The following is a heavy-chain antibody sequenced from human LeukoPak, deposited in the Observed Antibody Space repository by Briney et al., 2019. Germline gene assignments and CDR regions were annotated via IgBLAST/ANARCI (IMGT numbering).Heavy chain of an antibody. V-gene: IGHV1-24*01. Sequence: ASVKVSCKVSGYTLTELSMHWVRQAPGKGLEWMGGFDPEDGETIYAQKFQGRVTMTEDTSTDKAYMELSSLRSEDTAVYYCATGAITTSDFDYWGQGTLVTVSS. CDR3: ATGAITTSDFDY. CDR2: FDPEDGET. D-gene: IGHD3-22*01. CDR1: GYTLTELS. J-gene: IGHJ4*02.